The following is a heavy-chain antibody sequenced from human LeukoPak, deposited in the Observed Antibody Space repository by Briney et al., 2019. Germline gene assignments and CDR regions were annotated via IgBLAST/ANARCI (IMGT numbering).Heavy chain of an antibody. Sequence: ASVKVSCKASGYTFTGYYMHWVRQAPGRGLEWTGWVNPNSGGTNYAQKFQGRVTMTRDTSISTAYMELSRLRSDDTAVYYCARGRYSESPFDYWGQGTLVTVSS. D-gene: IGHD1-26*01. CDR3: ARGRYSESPFDY. CDR2: VNPNSGGT. CDR1: GYTFTGYY. J-gene: IGHJ4*02. V-gene: IGHV1-2*02.